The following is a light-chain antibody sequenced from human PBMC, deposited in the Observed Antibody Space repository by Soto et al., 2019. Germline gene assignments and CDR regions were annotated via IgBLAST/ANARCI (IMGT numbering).Light chain of an antibody. CDR3: QQSYSTPPLT. Sequence: DIQMTQSPSSLSASVGDRVTITCRASQSISSYLNWYQQNPGKAPKLLIYAASSLQSGVPSRFSGSGSGTDFTLTISSLQLEDFVTYYCQQSYSTPPLTFGGGTKVEIK. J-gene: IGKJ4*01. CDR2: AAS. V-gene: IGKV1-39*01. CDR1: QSISSY.